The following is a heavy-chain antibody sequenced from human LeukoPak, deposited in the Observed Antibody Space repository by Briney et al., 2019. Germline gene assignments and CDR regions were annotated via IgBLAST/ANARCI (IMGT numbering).Heavy chain of an antibody. J-gene: IGHJ3*02. Sequence: GASVKISCKVSGYTFTDYYMHWVQQAPGKGLEWMGLVDPEDGETIYAEKFQGRVTITADTSTDTAYMELSSLRSEDTSVYYCATGPLAGAFDIWGQGTMVTVPS. CDR3: ATGPLAGAFDI. V-gene: IGHV1-69-2*01. CDR1: GYTFTDYY. CDR2: VDPEDGET.